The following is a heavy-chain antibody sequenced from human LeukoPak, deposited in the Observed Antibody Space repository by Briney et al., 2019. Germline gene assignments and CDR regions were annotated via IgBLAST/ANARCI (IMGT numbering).Heavy chain of an antibody. Sequence: SETLSLTCTVSGGSISSYYWSWIRQPPGKGLEWIGYIYYSGNTNYNPSLTSRVTISVDTSKNQFSLKLSSVTAADTAVYYCARHKNSSGWYGWVYWGQGTLVTVSS. CDR1: GGSISSYY. J-gene: IGHJ4*02. CDR3: ARHKNSSGWYGWVY. V-gene: IGHV4-59*08. CDR2: IYYSGNT. D-gene: IGHD6-19*01.